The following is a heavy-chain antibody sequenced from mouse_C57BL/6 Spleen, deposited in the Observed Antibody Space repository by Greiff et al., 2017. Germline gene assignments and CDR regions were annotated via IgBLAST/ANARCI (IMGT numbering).Heavy chain of an antibody. Sequence: VKLQESGAELAKPGASVTLSCKASGYTFTSYWMPWVKQRPGQGLEWIGYINPSSGYTKYNQKFKDKATLTADQSSSTAYMQLSSLTYADSAVYYCFIYYYGRRYFDVWGTGTTVTVAS. CDR1: GYTFTSYW. J-gene: IGHJ1*03. V-gene: IGHV1-7*01. CDR2: INPSSGYT. D-gene: IGHD1-1*01. CDR3: FIYYYGRRYFDV.